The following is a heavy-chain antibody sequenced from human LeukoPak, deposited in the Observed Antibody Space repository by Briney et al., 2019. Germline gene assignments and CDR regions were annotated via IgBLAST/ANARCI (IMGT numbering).Heavy chain of an antibody. J-gene: IGHJ4*02. Sequence: GSLRLSCAASGFIFKQYVMSWVRQAPGKGLEWVSAISDSGATTYYADSVRGRFTISSDDSKNMLYLQMSSLRAEDTAVYYCARSLLRFGPPPRPLDYWGQGTLVTVSS. D-gene: IGHD3-3*01. CDR1: GFIFKQYV. CDR3: ARSLLRFGPPPRPLDY. V-gene: IGHV3-23*01. CDR2: ISDSGATT.